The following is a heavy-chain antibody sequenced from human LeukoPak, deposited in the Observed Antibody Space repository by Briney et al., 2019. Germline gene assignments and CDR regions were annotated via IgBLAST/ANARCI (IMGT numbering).Heavy chain of an antibody. Sequence: GGSLRLSCAASGFTFSSYAMRWVRQAPGKGLEWVSAISGSGGSTYYADSVKGRFTISRDNSKNTLYLQMNSLRSDDTAFYYCARIEVPAMIPGDLWGQGTLVTVFS. D-gene: IGHD2-2*01. J-gene: IGHJ4*02. CDR1: GFTFSSYA. CDR2: ISGSGGST. V-gene: IGHV3-23*01. CDR3: ARIEVPAMIPGDL.